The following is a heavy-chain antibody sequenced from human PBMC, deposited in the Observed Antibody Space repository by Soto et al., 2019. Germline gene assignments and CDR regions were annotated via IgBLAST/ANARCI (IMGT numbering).Heavy chain of an antibody. CDR2: IYHSGST. J-gene: IGHJ6*02. CDR1: GGSISSGGYS. D-gene: IGHD2-15*01. Sequence: QLQLQESGSGLVKPSQTLSLTCAVSGGSISSGGYSWSWIRQPPGKGLEWIGYIYHSGSTYYNPSRKSRVTISVDRSKNQFSLKLSSVTAADTAVYYCASDHPLYCSGGSCTRRGYYGMDVWGQGTTVTVSS. V-gene: IGHV4-30-2*01. CDR3: ASDHPLYCSGGSCTRRGYYGMDV.